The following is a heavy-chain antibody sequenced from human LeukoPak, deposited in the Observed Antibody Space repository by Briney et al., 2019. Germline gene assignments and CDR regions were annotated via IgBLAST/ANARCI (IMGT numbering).Heavy chain of an antibody. D-gene: IGHD1-26*01. Sequence: GGSLRLSCAASGFTFSSYGMHWVRQAPGKGLEWLAFISYDGSVKYYADSVKGRFTVSRDDSKITLYLQMNSLRTEDTALYYCARDFSTKYSQDYWGQGILLTVSS. CDR1: GFTFSSYG. CDR3: ARDFSTKYSQDY. CDR2: ISYDGSVK. V-gene: IGHV3-30*03. J-gene: IGHJ4*02.